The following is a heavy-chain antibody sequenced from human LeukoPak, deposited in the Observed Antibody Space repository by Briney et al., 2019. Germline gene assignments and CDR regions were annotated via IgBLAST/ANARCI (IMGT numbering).Heavy chain of an antibody. D-gene: IGHD2/OR15-2a*01. CDR3: ARSSDYFTYFGL. Sequence: GGSLRLSCAASGFTLSDYYMTWIRQAPGKGLEWVSYMSSTGNTIYYADSVKGRFTVSRDNAKNSLLLQMDSLRAEDTAVYYCARSSDYFTYFGLWGRGSLVTVSS. CDR2: MSSTGNTI. CDR1: GFTLSDYY. J-gene: IGHJ2*01. V-gene: IGHV3-11*04.